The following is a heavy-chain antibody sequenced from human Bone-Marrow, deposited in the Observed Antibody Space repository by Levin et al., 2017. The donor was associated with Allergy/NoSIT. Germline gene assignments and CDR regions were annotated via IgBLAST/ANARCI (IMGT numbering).Heavy chain of an antibody. CDR2: SSRSPSYT. J-gene: IGHJ3*02. Sequence: GGSLRLSCAASGFTLSDYYMSWIRQAPGKGLEWLSYSSRSPSYTAYADSVRGRFTIARDNADNRLYLQMNSLRDEDTALYYCARDLTGDGAFDIWGPGTMVTVS. V-gene: IGHV3-11*06. CDR1: GFTLSDYY. CDR3: ARDLTGDGAFDI. D-gene: IGHD3-10*01.